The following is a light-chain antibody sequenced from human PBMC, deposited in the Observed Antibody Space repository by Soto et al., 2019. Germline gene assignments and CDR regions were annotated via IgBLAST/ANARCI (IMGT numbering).Light chain of an antibody. CDR3: QQHGDAPIT. Sequence: DSQMTQSPSSLSSSVGDSVTITCRASQSISSYLNWYQQKPGKAPKLLIYAASSLQSGVPSRFSGSGSGTDFTLTISSLQPEDFAVYYCQQHGDAPITFGQGTRLEIK. CDR1: QSISSY. CDR2: AAS. V-gene: IGKV1-39*01. J-gene: IGKJ5*01.